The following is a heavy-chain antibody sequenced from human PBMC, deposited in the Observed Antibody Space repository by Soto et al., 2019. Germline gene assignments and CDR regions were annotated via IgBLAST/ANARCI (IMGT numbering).Heavy chain of an antibody. CDR2: IGAGYGT. V-gene: IGHV3-23*01. J-gene: IGHJ4*02. CDR1: GFTFVSYA. D-gene: IGHD6-13*01. CDR3: ATPYSSSWFSPFDY. Sequence: EVQLLESGGVLVQPGGSLMLSCAASGFTFVSYAMSWVRQAPGKGLEWVSSIGAGYGTYYADSVKGLFTISRDNSKNTLYLQMNSLRAEDTAIYYCATPYSSSWFSPFDYWGQGSLVTVSS.